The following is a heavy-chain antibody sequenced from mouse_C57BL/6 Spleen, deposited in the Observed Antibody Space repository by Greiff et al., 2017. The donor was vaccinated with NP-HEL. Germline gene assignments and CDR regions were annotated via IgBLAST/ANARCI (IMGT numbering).Heavy chain of an antibody. CDR3: ARILRYRYFDY. D-gene: IGHD1-1*01. Sequence: QVQLQQSGAELVKPGASVKLSCKASGYTFTSYWMQWVKQRPGQGLEWIGEIDPSDSYTNYNQKFKGKATLTVDTSSSTAYMQLSSLTSEDSAVYYCARILRYRYFDYWGQGTTLTVSS. J-gene: IGHJ2*01. CDR1: GYTFTSYW. V-gene: IGHV1-50*01. CDR2: IDPSDSYT.